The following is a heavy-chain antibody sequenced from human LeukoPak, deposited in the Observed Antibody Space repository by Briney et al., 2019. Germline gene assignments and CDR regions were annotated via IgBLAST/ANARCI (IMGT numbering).Heavy chain of an antibody. CDR2: IWYDGNNK. V-gene: IGHV3-33*06. J-gene: IGHJ4*02. CDR3: AKDQNSGYYFDY. D-gene: IGHD3-22*01. CDR1: GFTFSSYG. Sequence: GGSLRLSCAASGFTFSSYGMHWVRQAPGKGLEWVAVIWYDGNNKNYADSVKGRFTISRDNSKNTLYLRMNSLRAADTAVYYCAKDQNSGYYFDYWGQGTLVTVSS.